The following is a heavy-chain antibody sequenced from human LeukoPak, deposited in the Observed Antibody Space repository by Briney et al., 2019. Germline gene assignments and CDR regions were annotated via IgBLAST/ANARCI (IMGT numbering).Heavy chain of an antibody. J-gene: IGHJ4*02. CDR3: ARAGGYSSGYAY. CDR2: IYYSGST. D-gene: IGHD3-22*01. V-gene: IGHV4-59*01. Sequence: PSETLSLTCTVPGGSISSYYRSWIRQPPGKGLEWIGYIYYSGSTNYNPSLKSRVTISVDTSKNQFSLKLSSVTAADTAVYYCARAGGYSSGYAYWGQGTLVTVSS. CDR1: GGSISSYY.